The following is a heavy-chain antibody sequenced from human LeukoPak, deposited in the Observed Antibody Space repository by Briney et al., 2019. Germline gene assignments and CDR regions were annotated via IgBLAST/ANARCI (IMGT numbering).Heavy chain of an antibody. J-gene: IGHJ3*02. CDR3: ARGRIAAGGAFDI. D-gene: IGHD6-13*01. CDR1: GGSISSGSYY. V-gene: IGHV4-61*02. CDR2: IYTSGST. Sequence: SETLSLTCTVSGGSISSGSYYWSWIRQPAGQGLEWIGRIYTSGSTNYNPSLKSRVTISVDTSKNQFSLKLSSVTAADTAVYYCARGRIAAGGAFDIWGQGTMVTVSS.